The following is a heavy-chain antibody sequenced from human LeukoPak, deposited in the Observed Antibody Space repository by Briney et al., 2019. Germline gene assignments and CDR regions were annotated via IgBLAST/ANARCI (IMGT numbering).Heavy chain of an antibody. V-gene: IGHV4-61*02. D-gene: IGHD4-17*01. CDR2: IYTSGST. CDR3: ARAEYGEAPFDY. CDR1: GGSISSGSYY. Sequence: SQTLSLTXTVSGGSISSGSYYWSWIRQPAGKGLEWIGRIYTSGSTNYNPSLKSRVTISADTSKNQFSLKLSSVTAADTAVFYCARAEYGEAPFDYWGQGTLVTVSS. J-gene: IGHJ4*02.